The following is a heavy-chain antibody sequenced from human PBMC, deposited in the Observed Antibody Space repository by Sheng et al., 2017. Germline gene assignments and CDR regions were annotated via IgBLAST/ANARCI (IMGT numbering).Heavy chain of an antibody. CDR3: ARRIRRRYDDSSGYRNWFDP. CDR2: FNHSGST. Sequence: QVQLQQWGAGLLKPSETLSLTCAVYGGSFSGYYWSWIRQPPGKGLEWIGDFNHSGSTNYNPSLKSRLTISLDTSKNQISLKLSSVTAADTAVYYCARRIRRRYDDSSGYRNWFDPWGQGILVTVSS. J-gene: IGHJ5*02. V-gene: IGHV4-34*01. CDR1: GGSFSGYY. D-gene: IGHD3-22*01.